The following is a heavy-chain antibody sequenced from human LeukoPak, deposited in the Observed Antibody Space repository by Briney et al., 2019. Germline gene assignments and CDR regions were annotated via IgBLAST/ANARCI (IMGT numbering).Heavy chain of an antibody. D-gene: IGHD2-15*01. CDR1: GGSFSGYY. Sequence: SETLSLTCAVYGGSFSGYYWSWIRQPPGKGLEWIGEINHSGSTNYNPSLKSRVTISVDTSKNQLSLKLSSVTAADTAVYYCAKGLQRVVAATAFWFDPWGQGTLVTVSS. CDR2: INHSGST. V-gene: IGHV4-34*01. CDR3: AKGLQRVVAATAFWFDP. J-gene: IGHJ5*02.